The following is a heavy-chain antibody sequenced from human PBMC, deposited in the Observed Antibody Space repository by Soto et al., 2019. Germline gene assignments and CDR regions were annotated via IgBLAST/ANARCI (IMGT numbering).Heavy chain of an antibody. V-gene: IGHV3-7*03. CDR2: IKQDGSEK. CDR3: WRDYFSGSGCTGGNGMDV. J-gene: IGHJ6*02. D-gene: IGHD2-15*01. CDR1: GFTFSSYW. Sequence: GGSLRLSCAASGFTFSSYWMSWVRQAPGKGLEWVANIKQDGSEKYYVDSVKGRFTISRDNAKNSLYLQMTSLRAKDTAVYYCWRDYFSGSGCTGGNGMDVWGQGTTVTVSS.